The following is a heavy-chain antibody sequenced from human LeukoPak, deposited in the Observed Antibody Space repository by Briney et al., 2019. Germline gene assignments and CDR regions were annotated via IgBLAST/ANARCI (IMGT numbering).Heavy chain of an antibody. V-gene: IGHV4-59*01. Sequence: SETLSLTCTVSGGSISSYYWSWIRQPPGKGLEWIGYIYYSGSTTYNPSLKSRVTISVDTSKNQCSLTLTSATAPDTAVYYCARALPVYSYDSSGYYQGYGMDVWGQGTTVTVSS. D-gene: IGHD3-22*01. J-gene: IGHJ6*02. CDR3: ARALPVYSYDSSGYYQGYGMDV. CDR1: GGSISSYY. CDR2: IYYSGST.